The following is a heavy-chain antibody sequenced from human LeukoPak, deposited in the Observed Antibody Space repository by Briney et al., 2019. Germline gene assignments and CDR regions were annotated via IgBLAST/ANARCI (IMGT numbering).Heavy chain of an antibody. CDR3: ARHKSGWGDVAY. J-gene: IGHJ4*02. Sequence: GGSLRLSCAASGFTFSSYAMSWVRQAPGKGLEWVSVIYSGGSTYYADSVKGRFTISRDNSKNTLYLQMNNLRAEDTAVYYCARHKSGWGDVAYWGQGTLVTVSS. CDR1: GFTFSSYA. D-gene: IGHD6-25*01. CDR2: IYSGGST. V-gene: IGHV3-66*04.